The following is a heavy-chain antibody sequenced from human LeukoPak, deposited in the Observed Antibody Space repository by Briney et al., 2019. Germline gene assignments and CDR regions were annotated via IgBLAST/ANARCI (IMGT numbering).Heavy chain of an antibody. CDR3: GKDRGQQPKALDY. D-gene: IGHD6-13*01. J-gene: IGHJ4*02. V-gene: IGHV3-23*01. Sequence: GGSLRPSCAASGFTFSSYDMSWVRQAPGKGLEWVSVISNTGYSTNYADSVRGRFTISRDNSKNTLYLQMNTLRAEDTAVYYCGKDRGQQPKALDYWGQGTLVTVSS. CDR2: ISNTGYST. CDR1: GFTFSSYD.